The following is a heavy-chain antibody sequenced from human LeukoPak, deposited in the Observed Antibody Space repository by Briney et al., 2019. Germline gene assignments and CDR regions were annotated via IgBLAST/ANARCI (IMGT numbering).Heavy chain of an antibody. J-gene: IGHJ3*02. D-gene: IGHD3-22*01. V-gene: IGHV5-51*01. CDR1: GYSFTSYW. CDR3: ARHTRRGSSGWNDAFDI. CDR2: IYPGDSDT. Sequence: GESLKISCKGSGYSFTSYWIGWVRQMPGKGLEWMGIIYPGDSDTRYSPSSQGQVTISADKSISTAYLQWSSLKASDTAMYYCARHTRRGSSGWNDAFDIWGQGTMVTVSS.